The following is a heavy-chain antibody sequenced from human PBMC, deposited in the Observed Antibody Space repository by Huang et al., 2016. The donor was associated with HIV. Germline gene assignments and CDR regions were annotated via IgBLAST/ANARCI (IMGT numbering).Heavy chain of an antibody. J-gene: IGHJ4*02. CDR3: AKGSERSLTGPKYQYYFDY. V-gene: IGHV3-23*01. CDR1: IFTFSTSA. D-gene: IGHD3-3*01. CDR2: ISGSGSST. Sequence: EVQLLESGGGLVQPGGSLRLSCAASIFTFSTSAMSWVRQAPGEGLGWVSGISGSGSSTYYADSVKGRFTISRDNSRNTLYLQMKSLRVEDTAIYYCAKGSERSLTGPKYQYYFDYWGQGTLVTVSS.